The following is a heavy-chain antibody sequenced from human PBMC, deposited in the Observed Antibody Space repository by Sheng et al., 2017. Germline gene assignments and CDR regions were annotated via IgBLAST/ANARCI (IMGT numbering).Heavy chain of an antibody. CDR1: GYTFTTYG. CDR3: TRANFGAGTPPFDY. CDR2: ISTYHGHT. V-gene: IGHV1-18*01. J-gene: IGHJ4*02. D-gene: IGHD3-10*01. Sequence: QVQLVQSGSEVKKPGASVRVSCKASGYTFTTYGINWVRQAPGQGLEWMGWISTYHGHTNYAQRFQGRVTVTTDTSTSTAYMELRGLRSDDTAIYYCTRANFGAGTPPFDYWGQGTLVTVSS.